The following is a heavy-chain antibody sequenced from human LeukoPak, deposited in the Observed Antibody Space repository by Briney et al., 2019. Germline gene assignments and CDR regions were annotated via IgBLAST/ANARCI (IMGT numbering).Heavy chain of an antibody. Sequence: GGSLRLSCEASGFTFNVYAMTWVRQAPGKGLEWVANIKQDGSEKYYVDSVKGRFTISRDNAKNSLSLQMNSLRAEDTAVYYCARKSGVDVWGQGTTVTVSS. J-gene: IGHJ6*02. CDR2: IKQDGSEK. CDR3: ARKSGVDV. CDR1: GFTFNVYA. V-gene: IGHV3-7*01.